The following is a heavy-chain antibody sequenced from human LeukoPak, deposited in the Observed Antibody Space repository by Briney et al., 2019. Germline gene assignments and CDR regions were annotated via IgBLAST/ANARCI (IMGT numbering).Heavy chain of an antibody. V-gene: IGHV3-48*03. CDR1: GFTFSSYE. J-gene: IGHJ4*02. D-gene: IGHD6-19*01. CDR3: ARDGSGWYSYFDY. Sequence: PGGSLRLSCAASGFTFSSYEMNWVRQAPGRGLEGVSYISSSGSTIYYADSVKGRFTISRDNAKNSLYLQMNSLRAEDTAVYYCARDGSGWYSYFDYWGQGTLVTVSS. CDR2: ISSSGSTI.